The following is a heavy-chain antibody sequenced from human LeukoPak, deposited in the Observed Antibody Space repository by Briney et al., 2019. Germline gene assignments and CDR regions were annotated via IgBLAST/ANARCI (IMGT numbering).Heavy chain of an antibody. CDR3: ARVKGYSYGHDY. CDR2: IYHSGGT. J-gene: IGHJ4*02. CDR1: GGSISSSNW. D-gene: IGHD5-18*01. Sequence: SGTLSLTCAVSGGSISSSNWWSWVRQPPGKGLEWIGEIYHSGGTNYNPSLKSRVTISVDKSKNQFSLKLSAVTAADTAVYYCARVKGYSYGHDYWGQGTLVTVSS. V-gene: IGHV4-4*02.